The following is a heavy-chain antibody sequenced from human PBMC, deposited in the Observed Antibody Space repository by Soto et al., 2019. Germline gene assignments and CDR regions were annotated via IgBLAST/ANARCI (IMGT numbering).Heavy chain of an antibody. V-gene: IGHV4-59*01. CDR2: IYYSGST. CDR1: GGSISSYY. D-gene: IGHD3-22*01. CDR3: ARNYDKEGFDY. J-gene: IGHJ4*02. Sequence: QVQLQESGPGLVKPSETLSLTCTVSGGSISSYYWSWIRQPPGKGLEWIGYIYYSGSTNYNPSLKSRVTISVDTSKNQFSLKLSSVTAADTAVYYCARNYDKEGFDYWGQGTLVTVSS.